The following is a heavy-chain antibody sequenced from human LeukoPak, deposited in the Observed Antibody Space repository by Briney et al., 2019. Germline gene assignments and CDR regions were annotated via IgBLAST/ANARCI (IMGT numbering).Heavy chain of an antibody. V-gene: IGHV3-23*01. CDR1: GFTFSSYA. Sequence: GGSLRLSCAASGFTFSSYAMSWVRQAPGKGLEWVSAIRGRGDRTHYADSVKGRFTISRDNSKNTLYLQMNSLRAEDTAVYYCAKDSKIVGATFRSYHYMDVWGKGTAVTVSS. D-gene: IGHD1-26*01. CDR3: AKDSKIVGATFRSYHYMDV. J-gene: IGHJ6*03. CDR2: IRGRGDRT.